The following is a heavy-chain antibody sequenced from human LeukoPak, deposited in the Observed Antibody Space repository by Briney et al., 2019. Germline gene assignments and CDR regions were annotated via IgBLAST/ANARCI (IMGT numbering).Heavy chain of an antibody. Sequence: PGGSLRLSCAASGFTFSNAWMSWVRQAPGKGLEWVGRIKSKTDGGTTDYAAPVKGRFTISRDDSKNTLYLQMNSLKTEDTAVYYCTTVSGSYYNYYYGMDVWGQGTTVTVSS. D-gene: IGHD1-26*01. J-gene: IGHJ6*02. CDR3: TTVSGSYYNYYYGMDV. V-gene: IGHV3-15*01. CDR1: GFTFSNAW. CDR2: IKSKTDGGTT.